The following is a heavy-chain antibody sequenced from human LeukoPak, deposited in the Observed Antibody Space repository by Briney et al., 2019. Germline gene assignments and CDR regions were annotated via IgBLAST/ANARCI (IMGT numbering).Heavy chain of an antibody. CDR2: IIPIFGTA. D-gene: IGHD3-3*01. CDR3: AGGGVVVKNRNYYYYGMDV. CDR1: GGTFSSYA. Sequence: ASVKVSCKASGGTFSSYAISWVRQATGQGLEWMGGIIPIFGTANYAQKFQGRVTITADESTSTAYMELSSLRSEDTAVYYCAGGGVVVKNRNYYYYGMDVWGQGTTVTVSS. J-gene: IGHJ6*02. V-gene: IGHV1-69*01.